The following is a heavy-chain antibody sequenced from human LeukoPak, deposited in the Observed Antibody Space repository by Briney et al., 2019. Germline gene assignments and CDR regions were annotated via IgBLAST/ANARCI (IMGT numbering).Heavy chain of an antibody. CDR2: ISDGSRDT. CDR3: AKYGNSGWNDAFDI. Sequence: QTGGSLRLSCASSGFLFAGYGMNWVRQAPGKGPEWVSSISDGSRDTNYADFVKGRFTISRDNSKNILYLQMDSLRAEDTAVYYCAKYGNSGWNDAFDIWGQGTMVTVSS. V-gene: IGHV3-23*01. D-gene: IGHD6-19*01. CDR1: GFLFAGYG. J-gene: IGHJ3*02.